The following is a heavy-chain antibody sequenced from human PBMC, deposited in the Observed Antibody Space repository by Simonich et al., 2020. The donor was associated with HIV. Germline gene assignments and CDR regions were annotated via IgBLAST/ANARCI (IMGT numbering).Heavy chain of an antibody. CDR1: GFTFSSYW. D-gene: IGHD3-22*01. CDR2: IKQDGSEK. CDR3: ARDLVLGRAYYDTSMDV. J-gene: IGHJ6*02. V-gene: IGHV3-7*01. Sequence: EVQLVESGGGLVQPGGSLRLSCAASGFTFSSYWMHWVRQATGKGLDMVAKIKQDGSEKSDGDSVKGRFTISRDNAKISLYLQMNSLRAEDTAVYYCARDLVLGRAYYDTSMDVWGQGTTVTVSS.